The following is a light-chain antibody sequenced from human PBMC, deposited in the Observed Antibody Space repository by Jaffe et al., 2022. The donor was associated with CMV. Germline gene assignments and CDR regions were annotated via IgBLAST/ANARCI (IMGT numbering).Light chain of an antibody. V-gene: IGLV2-14*03. J-gene: IGLJ3*02. CDR1: SSDIGGYNY. Sequence: QSALTQPASVSGSPGQSITISCTGSSSDIGGYNYVSWYQQHPGKAPKLMIYDVSNRPSGVSTRFSGSKSGNTASLTISGLQAEDEADYYCSSYTSVSIFWMFGGGTKLTVL. CDR3: SSYTSVSIFWM. CDR2: DVS.